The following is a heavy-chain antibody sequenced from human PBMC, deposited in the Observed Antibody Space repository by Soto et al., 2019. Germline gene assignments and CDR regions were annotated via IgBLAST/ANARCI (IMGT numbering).Heavy chain of an antibody. Sequence: GGSLRLSCAGSGFSFRSYWMLWVRQAPGKGLVWVARISFDGNITNYADSVKGRFTISRDNARNTVYLQMNSLRAEDTAVYFCVREPWGFSGTWYDYWGQGTLVTVSS. V-gene: IGHV3-74*01. CDR3: VREPWGFSGTWYDY. D-gene: IGHD6-13*01. J-gene: IGHJ4*02. CDR2: ISFDGNIT. CDR1: GFSFRSYW.